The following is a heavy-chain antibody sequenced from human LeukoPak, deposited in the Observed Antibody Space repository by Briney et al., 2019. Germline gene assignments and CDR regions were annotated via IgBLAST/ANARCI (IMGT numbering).Heavy chain of an antibody. V-gene: IGHV1-2*02. D-gene: IGHD6-13*01. Sequence: GASVKVSCKASGYTFTGYYMHWVRQAPGQGLEWMGWINPNSGGTNYAQKFQGRVTMTRDTSISTAYMELSRLRSDDTAVYYCARRDTGSWEEEYYFDYWGQGTLVTVSS. CDR3: ARRDTGSWEEEYYFDY. CDR2: INPNSGGT. CDR1: GYTFTGYY. J-gene: IGHJ4*02.